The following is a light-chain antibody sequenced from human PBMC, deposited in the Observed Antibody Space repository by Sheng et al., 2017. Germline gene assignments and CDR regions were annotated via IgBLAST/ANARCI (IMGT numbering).Light chain of an antibody. CDR2: GAS. Sequence: EIVMTQSPATLSVSPGERATLSCRASQSVSSNLAWYQQKPGQAPRLLIYGASTRATGIPARFSGSGSGTDFTLTISRLEPEDLAVYYCQQYGTSPYTFGPGTKVNIK. J-gene: IGKJ3*01. CDR3: QQYGTSPYT. CDR1: QSVSSN. V-gene: IGKV3-15*01.